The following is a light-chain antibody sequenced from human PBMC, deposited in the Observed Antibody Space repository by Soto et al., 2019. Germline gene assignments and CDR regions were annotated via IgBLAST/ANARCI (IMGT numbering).Light chain of an antibody. CDR2: LNSDGSH. CDR3: QTWGTGVV. V-gene: IGLV4-69*01. CDR1: SGHISYD. Sequence: QSVLTQSPSASASLGASVKLTCTLSSGHISYDIAWHQQQPEKGPRYLMKLNSDGSHSKGDGIPDRFSGSSSGAERYLTISSLQSEDEADYYCQTWGTGVVFGGGTKLTVL. J-gene: IGLJ2*01.